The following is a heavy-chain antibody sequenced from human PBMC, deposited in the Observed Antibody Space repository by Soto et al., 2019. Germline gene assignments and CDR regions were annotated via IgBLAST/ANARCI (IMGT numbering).Heavy chain of an antibody. CDR2: IIPIFGTA. Sequence: QVQLVQSGAEVKKPGSSVKVSCKASGGTFSSYAISWVRQAPGQGLEWMGGIIPIFGTANYAQKFQGRVTITADEYTGTAYLERSSLRSEDTAVYYCARDKLYNDYYDSSGYYYGTGDYWGQGTLVTVSS. CDR3: ARDKLYNDYYDSSGYYYGTGDY. V-gene: IGHV1-69*01. CDR1: GGTFSSYA. J-gene: IGHJ4*02. D-gene: IGHD3-22*01.